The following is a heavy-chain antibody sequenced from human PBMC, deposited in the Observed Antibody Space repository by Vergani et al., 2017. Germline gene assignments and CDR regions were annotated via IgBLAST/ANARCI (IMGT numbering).Heavy chain of an antibody. CDR3: ARGRDDCWSGSLSPYYYYYMDV. Sequence: QVQLQESGPGLVKPSETLSLTCTVSGGSISSYYWSWIRQPPGKGLEWIGYIYYSGSTNYNPSLKSRVTISVDTSKNQFSLKLSSVTAADTAVYYCARGRDDCWSGSLSPYYYYYMDVWGKGTTVTVSS. CDR1: GGSISSYY. D-gene: IGHD3-3*01. CDR2: IYYSGST. V-gene: IGHV4-59*01. J-gene: IGHJ6*03.